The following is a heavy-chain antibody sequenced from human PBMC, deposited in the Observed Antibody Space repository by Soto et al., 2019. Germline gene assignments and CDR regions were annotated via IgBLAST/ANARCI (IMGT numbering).Heavy chain of an antibody. V-gene: IGHV3-15*07. CDR3: TPDPQHTTHRCAIVGMAPNYYGMDV. CDR1: GFTFSNAW. D-gene: IGHD3-3*01. J-gene: IGHJ6*01. Sequence: GGSLRLSCAASGFTFSNAWMNWVRQAPGKGLEWVGRIKSKTDGGTTDYAAPVKGRFTISRDDSKNTLYLQMNSLKTEDTAVVYCTPDPQHTTHRCAIVGMAPNYYGMDVWGQGTTVTVSS. CDR2: IKSKTDGGTT.